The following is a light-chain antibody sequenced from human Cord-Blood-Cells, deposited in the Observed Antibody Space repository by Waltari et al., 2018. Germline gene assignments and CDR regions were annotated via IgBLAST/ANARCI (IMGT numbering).Light chain of an antibody. J-gene: IGKJ4*02. CDR3: QQSYSTPLT. V-gene: IGKV1-39*01. Sequence: DIQMTQSPSSLSAFVGDRVTITCRASQGIISYLNWYQQKPGKAPKLLIYAGSSLRSGVPSRFSGSGWGAEFTIPISSLQPDDDSTDYCQQSYSTPLTFGGGTEVKIK. CDR1: QGIISY. CDR2: AGS.